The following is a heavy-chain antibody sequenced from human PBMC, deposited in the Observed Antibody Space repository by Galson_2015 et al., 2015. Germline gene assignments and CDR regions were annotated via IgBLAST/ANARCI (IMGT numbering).Heavy chain of an antibody. CDR1: GYTFTSYD. J-gene: IGHJ4*02. V-gene: IGHV1-8*01. CDR3: ARASLRFQHPNDY. Sequence: SVKVSCKASGYTFTSYDINWVRQATGQGLEWMGWMNPNSGNTGYAQKFQGRVTMTRNTSISTAYMELSSLRSEDTAVYYCARASLRFQHPNDYWGQGTLVTVSS. CDR2: MNPNSGNT. D-gene: IGHD3-10*01.